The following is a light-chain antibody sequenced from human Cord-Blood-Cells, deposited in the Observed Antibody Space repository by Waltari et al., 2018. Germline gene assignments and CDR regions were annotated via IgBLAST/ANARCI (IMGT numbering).Light chain of an antibody. CDR1: QSVSSY. CDR2: DAS. Sequence: EIVLTQSPATLSLSPGERVTLSCRASQSVSSYLAWYQQKPGQAPRLLIYDASNRATGIPARFSGSGSGTDFTLTISRLEPEDFAVYYCQQRSNWHLTFGGGTKVEIK. V-gene: IGKV3-11*01. CDR3: QQRSNWHLT. J-gene: IGKJ4*01.